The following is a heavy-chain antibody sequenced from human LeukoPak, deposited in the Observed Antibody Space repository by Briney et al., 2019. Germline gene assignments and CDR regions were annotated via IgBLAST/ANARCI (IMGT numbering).Heavy chain of an antibody. Sequence: NPSETLSLTCTVSGGSISSYYWSWTRQPAGKGLEWIGRIYTSGSTNYNPSLKSRVTTSVDTSKNQFSLKLSSVTAADTAVYYCAVGGYYYDSSGPSLIDYWGQGTLVTVSS. CDR1: GGSISSYY. D-gene: IGHD3-22*01. V-gene: IGHV4-4*07. CDR2: IYTSGST. CDR3: AVGGYYYDSSGPSLIDY. J-gene: IGHJ4*02.